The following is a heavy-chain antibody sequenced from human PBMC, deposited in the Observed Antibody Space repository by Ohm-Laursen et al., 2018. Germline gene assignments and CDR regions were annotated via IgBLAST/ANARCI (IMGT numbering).Heavy chain of an antibody. Sequence: SLRLSCTASGFTFSNYAMNWVRQAPGKGLEWVSGISGSSGSTDYADSVTGRFTISRDNSKNTPYLQMNSLRAEDTAVYYCAKGWYFDYWGQGTLVTVSS. CDR1: GFTFSNYA. J-gene: IGHJ4*02. V-gene: IGHV3-23*01. CDR2: ISGSSGST. CDR3: AKGWYFDY. D-gene: IGHD5-24*01.